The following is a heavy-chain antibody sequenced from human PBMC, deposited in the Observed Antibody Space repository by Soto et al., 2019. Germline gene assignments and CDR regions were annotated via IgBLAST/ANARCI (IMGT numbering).Heavy chain of an antibody. CDR3: AGDDSSGYSFQH. V-gene: IGHV4-34*01. CDR2: INHSGST. Sequence: QVQLQQWGAGLLKPSETLSLTCAVYGGSFSGYYWSWIRQPPGKGLEWIGEINHSGSTNYNPSLKSRVTISVDTSKNQFSLKLSSVTAADTAVYYCAGDDSSGYSFQHWGQGTLVTVSS. J-gene: IGHJ1*01. D-gene: IGHD3-22*01. CDR1: GGSFSGYY.